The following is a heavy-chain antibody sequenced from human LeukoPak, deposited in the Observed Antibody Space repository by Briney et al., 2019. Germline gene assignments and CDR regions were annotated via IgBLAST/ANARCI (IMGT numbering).Heavy chain of an antibody. J-gene: IGHJ4*02. Sequence: GGSLRLSCAASGFTFSSYAMHWVRQAPGKGLEWVANMKQDGSEIYYVGSVRGRFTISRDNAKNSLYLQMNSLRAEDTAVYYCARRGSYSLFDYWGPGTLVTVPS. CDR3: ARRGSYSLFDY. CDR2: MKQDGSEI. D-gene: IGHD1-26*01. V-gene: IGHV3-7*01. CDR1: GFTFSSYA.